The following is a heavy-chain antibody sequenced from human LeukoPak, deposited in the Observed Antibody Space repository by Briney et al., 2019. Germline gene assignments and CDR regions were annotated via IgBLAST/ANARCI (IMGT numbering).Heavy chain of an antibody. V-gene: IGHV4-34*01. D-gene: IGHD3-10*01. J-gene: IGHJ4*02. Sequence: SETLSLTCAVYGGSFSGYYWSWIRQPPGKGLEWIGEINHSGSTNYNPSLKSRVTISVDKSKNQFSLKLSSVTAADTAVYYCARVRRVRGVIPFDYWGQGTLVTVSS. CDR1: GGSFSGYY. CDR3: ARVRRVRGVIPFDY. CDR2: INHSGST.